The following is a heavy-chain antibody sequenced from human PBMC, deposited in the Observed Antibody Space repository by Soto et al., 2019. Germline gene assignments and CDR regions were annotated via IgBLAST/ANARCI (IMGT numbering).Heavy chain of an antibody. V-gene: IGHV3-30-3*01. CDR3: ARDGMYYDSSGYFDY. J-gene: IGHJ4*02. CDR1: GFTLSSYA. D-gene: IGHD3-22*01. CDR2: ISYDGSNK. Sequence: GGSLRLSCAASGFTLSSYAMHWVRQAPGKGLEWVAVISYDGSNKYYADPVKGRFTISRDNSKNTLYLQMNSLRAEDTAVYYCARDGMYYDSSGYFDYWGQGTLVTVSS.